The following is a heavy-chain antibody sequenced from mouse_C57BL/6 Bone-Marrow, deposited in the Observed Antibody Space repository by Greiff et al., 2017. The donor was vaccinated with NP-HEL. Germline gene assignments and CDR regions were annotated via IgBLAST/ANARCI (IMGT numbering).Heavy chain of an antibody. CDR1: GYTFTGYW. D-gene: IGHD4-1*01. CDR3: ARLGFDY. V-gene: IGHV1-9*01. J-gene: IGHJ2*01. CDR2: IFPGSGRT. Sequence: QVQLQQSGAELMKPGASVTLSCKATGYTFTGYWIEWVKQRPGHGLEWIGEIFPGSGRTNYNEKFKGTATFTADTSSNTAYMQLSSLTTADSAIYYCARLGFDYWGQGTTLTVSS.